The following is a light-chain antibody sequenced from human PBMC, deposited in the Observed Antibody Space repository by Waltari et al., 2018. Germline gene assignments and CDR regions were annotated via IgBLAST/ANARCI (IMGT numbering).Light chain of an antibody. V-gene: IGKV3-20*01. CDR2: GAS. CDR3: QQYGSSPLT. CDR1: QSVPSDY. J-gene: IGKJ4*01. Sequence: EVVLTQSPGTLSLSPGVRATLFCTASQSVPSDYLAWYQQIPGQSPRLLISGASKRAADIPDRFTGSGSGTEFTLAISRVEPEDFAVYYCQQYGSSPLTFGGGTRV.